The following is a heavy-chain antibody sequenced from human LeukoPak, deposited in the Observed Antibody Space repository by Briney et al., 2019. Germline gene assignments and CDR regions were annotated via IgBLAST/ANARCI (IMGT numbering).Heavy chain of an antibody. CDR3: ARPHYYDSSGYSNPYYYYGMDV. J-gene: IGHJ6*02. Sequence: SETLSLTCAVYGGSFSGYYWSWIRQPPGKGLEGIGEINHSGSTNYNPSLKSRVTISVETSKNQFSLKLRSVTAADTAVYYCARPHYYDSSGYSNPYYYYGMDVWGQGTTVTVSS. CDR2: INHSGST. V-gene: IGHV4-34*01. D-gene: IGHD3-22*01. CDR1: GGSFSGYY.